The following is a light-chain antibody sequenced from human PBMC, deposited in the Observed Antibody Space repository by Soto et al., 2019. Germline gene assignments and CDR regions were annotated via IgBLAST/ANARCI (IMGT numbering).Light chain of an antibody. V-gene: IGLV1-40*01. CDR3: QSYDYSLSGYV. Sequence: QSVLTQPPSVSGAPGQRVTISCTGSSSNIGAGSDVHGYQQLPGTVPKLLIFANINRPSGGPDRFSASKSGTSASLAITVLQADYEADYYCQSYDYSLSGYVFGTGTKLTVL. J-gene: IGLJ1*01. CDR1: SSNIGAGSD. CDR2: ANI.